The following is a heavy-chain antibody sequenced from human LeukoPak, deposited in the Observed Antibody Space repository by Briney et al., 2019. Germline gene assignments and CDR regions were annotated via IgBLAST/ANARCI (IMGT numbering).Heavy chain of an antibody. CDR3: ASGGYSYGFDY. Sequence: PSETLSLTCTVSGVSISSGGYYWSWIRQHPGKGLEWIGYIYYSGSTYYNPSLKSRVTISVDTSKNQFSLKLSSVTAADTAVYYCASGGYSYGFDYWGQGTLVTVSS. J-gene: IGHJ4*02. CDR2: IYYSGST. CDR1: GVSISSGGYY. V-gene: IGHV4-31*03. D-gene: IGHD5-18*01.